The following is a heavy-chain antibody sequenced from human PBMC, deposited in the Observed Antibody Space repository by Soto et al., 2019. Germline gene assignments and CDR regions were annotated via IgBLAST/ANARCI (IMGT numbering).Heavy chain of an antibody. V-gene: IGHV6-1*01. D-gene: IGHD3-16*02. Sequence: QVQLQQSGPGLVKPSQTLSLTCAISGDSVSTISATWDWIRQSPSRGLEWLGRTYYRSKWEIDYAVSLRGRITIIPDTATTQLSLQLSSVTPDDTAVYYCTRLIGNSWLDSWGQGILVTVSS. CDR2: TYYRSKWEI. J-gene: IGHJ5*01. CDR3: TRLIGNSWLDS. CDR1: GDSVSTISAT.